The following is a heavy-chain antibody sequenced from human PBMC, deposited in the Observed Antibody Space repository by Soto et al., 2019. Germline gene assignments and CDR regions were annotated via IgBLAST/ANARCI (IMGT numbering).Heavy chain of an antibody. J-gene: IGHJ4*02. CDR2: ISAYNGNT. Sequence: GASVKVSFKASGYTFTSYGISWVRQAPGQGLEWMGWISAYNGNTNYAQKLQGRVTMTTDTSTSTAYMELRSLRSDDTAVYYCARDEEPGAVATFDYWGQGTLVTVSS. CDR3: ARDEEPGAVATFDY. V-gene: IGHV1-18*04. CDR1: GYTFTSYG. D-gene: IGHD6-19*01.